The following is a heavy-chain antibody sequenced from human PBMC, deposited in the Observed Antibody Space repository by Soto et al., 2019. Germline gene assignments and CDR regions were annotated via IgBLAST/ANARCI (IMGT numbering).Heavy chain of an antibody. V-gene: IGHV4-34*01. Sequence: SETLSLTCAVFSASLGDHYWAWIRQSPDKGLEWIGEVHPSGSTDYNPSLKSRLTLSLDTSKNQFSLKLTSVTAADTALYYCGKVVVGATGHTDSDSWGPGTLVTVSS. CDR2: VHPSGST. J-gene: IGHJ4*02. CDR3: GKVVVGATGHTDSDS. CDR1: SASLGDHY. D-gene: IGHD2-15*01.